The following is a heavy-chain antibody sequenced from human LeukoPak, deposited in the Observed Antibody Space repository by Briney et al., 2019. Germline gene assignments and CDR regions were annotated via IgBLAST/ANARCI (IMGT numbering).Heavy chain of an antibody. CDR3: ARIGSGWYRDY. CDR1: GFTFSTYN. CDR2: ISGGSDHI. D-gene: IGHD6-19*01. V-gene: IGHV3-21*01. J-gene: IGHJ4*02. Sequence: GGSLRLSCAASGFTFSTYNMYWVRQAPGKGLEWVSSISGGSDHIYYADPVKGRFTISRDNAKNSLYLQMNSLRAEDTAVYYCARIGSGWYRDYWGQGTLVTVSS.